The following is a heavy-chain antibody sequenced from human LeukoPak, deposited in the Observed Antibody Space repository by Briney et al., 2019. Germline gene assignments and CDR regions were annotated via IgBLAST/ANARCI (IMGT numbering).Heavy chain of an antibody. CDR1: GYTFTDSY. CDR3: ARDRRSGEGFGELSVDY. V-gene: IGHV1-2*02. Sequence: ASVKVSCKASGYTFTDSYILWVRQDPGQGLECLGWINPNNGGTDYAQRFQGRVTMTRDTSISTAYMELSRLRSDDTAVYYCARDRRSGEGFGELSVDYWGQGTLVTVSS. CDR2: INPNNGGT. D-gene: IGHD3-10*01. J-gene: IGHJ4*02.